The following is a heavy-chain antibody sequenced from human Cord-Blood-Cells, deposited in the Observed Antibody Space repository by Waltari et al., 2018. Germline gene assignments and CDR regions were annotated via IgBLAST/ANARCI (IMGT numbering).Heavy chain of an antibody. Sequence: QVQLQQWGAGLLKPSETLSLTCAVHGGSFSGYYWSRNRQPPGKGLEWIGEINHSGSTNYNPSLKSRVTISVDTSKNQFSLKLSSVTAADTAVYYCASLNFIAANFDYWGQGTLVTVSS. D-gene: IGHD6-6*01. V-gene: IGHV4-34*01. CDR2: INHSGST. CDR1: GGSFSGYY. J-gene: IGHJ4*02. CDR3: ASLNFIAANFDY.